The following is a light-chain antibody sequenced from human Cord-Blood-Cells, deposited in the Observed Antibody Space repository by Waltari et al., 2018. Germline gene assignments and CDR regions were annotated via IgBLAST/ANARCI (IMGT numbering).Light chain of an antibody. V-gene: IGLV3-21*04. J-gene: IGLJ3*02. Sequence: SYVLPQPPSVSVAPGKTARITCRGNNIGSKSVHWYQQKPGQAPVLVIYYDSDRPSGIPERFSGSNSGNTATLTISRVEAGDEADYYCQVCDSSSDHWVFGGGTKLTVL. CDR3: QVCDSSSDHWV. CDR1: NIGSKS. CDR2: YDS.